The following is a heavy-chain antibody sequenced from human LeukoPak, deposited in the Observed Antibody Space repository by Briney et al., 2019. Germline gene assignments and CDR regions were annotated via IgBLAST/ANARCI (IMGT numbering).Heavy chain of an antibody. V-gene: IGHV4-59*01. Sequence: SETLSLTCTVSGGSISSYYWSWIRQPPGKGLEWIGYIYYSGSTNYNPSLKSRVTISVDTSKNQFSLKLSSVTAADTAVYYCARDRGLYDFWSGYHDYWGQGTLVTVSS. CDR1: GGSISSYY. J-gene: IGHJ4*02. CDR3: ARDRGLYDFWSGYHDY. D-gene: IGHD3-3*01. CDR2: IYYSGST.